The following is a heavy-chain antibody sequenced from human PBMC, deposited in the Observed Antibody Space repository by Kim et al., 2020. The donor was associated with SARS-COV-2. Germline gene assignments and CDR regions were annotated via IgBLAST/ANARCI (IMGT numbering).Heavy chain of an antibody. CDR1: GYTFTSYP. V-gene: IGHV1-3*04. J-gene: IGHJ4*02. Sequence: ASVKVSCKASGYTFTSYPMHWLRQAPGQRLEWMGLIDTGSGNTKYSQSFQGRVTITGDTSANTAYMDLSSLRSEDTAVYFCARGFSGDSQYFDYWGQGTLLTVSS. CDR3: ARGFSGDSQYFDY. D-gene: IGHD4-17*01. CDR2: IDTGSGNT.